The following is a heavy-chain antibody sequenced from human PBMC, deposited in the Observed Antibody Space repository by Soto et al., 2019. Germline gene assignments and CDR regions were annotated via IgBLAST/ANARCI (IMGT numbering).Heavy chain of an antibody. Sequence: SETLSLTCSVSGGFIRSYYRSWIRQPPRKGLEWSGNIYYSRSTNYNPSLKTRVTISADTSKNQLSLKLSSVTAADTPVYYCARVILGPRVVVVPAAISYYYYCMDVRGKRTTVTRSS. CDR2: IYYSRST. D-gene: IGHD2-2*01. CDR1: GGFIRSYY. V-gene: IGHV4-59*01. J-gene: IGHJ6*03. CDR3: ARVILGPRVVVVPAAISYYYYCMDV.